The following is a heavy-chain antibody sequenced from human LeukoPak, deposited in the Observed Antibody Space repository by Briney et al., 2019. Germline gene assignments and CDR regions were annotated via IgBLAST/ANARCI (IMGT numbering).Heavy chain of an antibody. CDR3: AKDLAATFPNWFDP. V-gene: IGHV3-30*02. J-gene: IGHJ5*02. D-gene: IGHD6-25*01. Sequence: GGSLRLSCAASGFTFSSYGMHWVRQAPGKGLEWVAFIRYDGSNKYYADSVKGRFTISRDNSKNTLYLQMNSLRAEDTAVYYCAKDLAATFPNWFDPWGQGTLVTVSS. CDR1: GFTFSSYG. CDR2: IRYDGSNK.